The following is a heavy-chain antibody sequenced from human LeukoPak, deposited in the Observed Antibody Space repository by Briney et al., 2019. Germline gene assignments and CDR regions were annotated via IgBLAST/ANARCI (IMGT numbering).Heavy chain of an antibody. Sequence: GGFLRLSCGASGFTFSNYGMHWVRQAPGKGLEWVAFIRHHGGNVYYADSVKGRFTISRENSKNMLYLQMNSLRAEDTAVYYCAKDGERATITGDAAFDIWGQGTMVTVS. CDR1: GFTFSNYG. V-gene: IGHV3-30*02. J-gene: IGHJ3*02. D-gene: IGHD5-24*01. CDR3: AKDGERATITGDAAFDI. CDR2: IRHHGGNV.